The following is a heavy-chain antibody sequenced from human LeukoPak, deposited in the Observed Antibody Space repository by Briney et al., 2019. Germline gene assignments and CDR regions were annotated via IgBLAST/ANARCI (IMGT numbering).Heavy chain of an antibody. J-gene: IGHJ4*02. Sequence: PSQTLSLTCTVSGGSISSGDYYWSWIRQPPGKGLEWIGYIYYSGSTYYNPSLKSRVTISVDTSKNPFSLKLSSVTAADTAVYYCARGKWVAAAGMLDYWGQGTLVTVSS. CDR2: IYYSGST. CDR3: ARGKWVAAAGMLDY. V-gene: IGHV4-30-4*08. CDR1: GGSISSGDYY. D-gene: IGHD6-13*01.